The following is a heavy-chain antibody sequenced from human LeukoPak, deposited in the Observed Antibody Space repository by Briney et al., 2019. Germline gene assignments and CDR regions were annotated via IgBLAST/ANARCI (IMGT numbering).Heavy chain of an antibody. CDR3: AKAYFDY. CDR1: GITFSSYG. CDR2: ISYDGSNK. V-gene: IGHV3-30*18. Sequence: GGSLRLSCAASGITFSSYGMHWVRQAPGKGLEWVAVISYDGSNKYYADSVKGRFTISRDNSKKTLYLQMNSLRAEDTAVYYCAKAYFDYWGQGTLVTVSS. J-gene: IGHJ4*02.